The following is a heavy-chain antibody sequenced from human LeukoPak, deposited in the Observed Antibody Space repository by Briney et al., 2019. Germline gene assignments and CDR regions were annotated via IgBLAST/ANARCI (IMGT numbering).Heavy chain of an antibody. J-gene: IGHJ6*03. D-gene: IGHD5-24*01. CDR2: ISAYNGNT. CDR3: ARVLSSSHPDGYYYYYYMDV. CDR1: GYTFTSYG. V-gene: IGHV1-18*01. Sequence: ASVKVSCKASGYTFTSYGISWVRQAPGQGLDWMGWISAYNGNTNYAQKLQGRVTMTTDTSTSTAYMELRSLRSDDTAVYYCARVLSSSHPDGYYYYYYMDVWGTGTTVTVSS.